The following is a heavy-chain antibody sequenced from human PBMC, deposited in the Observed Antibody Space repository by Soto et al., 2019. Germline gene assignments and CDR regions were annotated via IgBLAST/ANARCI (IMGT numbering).Heavy chain of an antibody. CDR1: GYTFTTYG. J-gene: IGHJ4*03. CDR2: VSPYNGDT. D-gene: IGHD5-12*01. V-gene: IGHV1-18*04. Sequence: QVQLVQSGAEVKKPGASVKVSCKAFGYTFTTYGINWVRQAPGQGLEWMGWVSPYNGDTTYAQKVQGRVTMTTDTSTRTDYLGLRSLRADDTSVYDWGREVGHIDLWGQGTLVTVSS. CDR3: GREVGHIDL.